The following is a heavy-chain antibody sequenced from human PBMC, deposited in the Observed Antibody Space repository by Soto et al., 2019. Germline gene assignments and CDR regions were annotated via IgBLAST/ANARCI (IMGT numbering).Heavy chain of an antibody. Sequence: EVQLLESGGGLVQPGGSLRLSCAASGFMFTSYAMSWVRQAPGMRLEWVSSITGTGGTTYYADSVKGRFAVSRDSSKNTLYLQMNSLRAEVQAVYYCTREVDIVATGDSWGQGTLVTVSS. CDR3: TREVDIVATGDS. CDR2: ITGTGGTT. J-gene: IGHJ4*02. CDR1: GFMFTSYA. D-gene: IGHD5-12*01. V-gene: IGHV3-23*01.